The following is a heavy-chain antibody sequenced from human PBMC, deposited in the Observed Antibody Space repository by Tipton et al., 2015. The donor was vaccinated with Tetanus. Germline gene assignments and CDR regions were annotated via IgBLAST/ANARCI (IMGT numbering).Heavy chain of an antibody. CDR1: GFTFSSYG. Sequence: SLRLSYAASGFTFSSYGMHWVRQAPGKGLEWVAVISYDGSNKYYADSVKGRFTISRDNSKNTLYLQMNSLRAEDTAVYYCAREEEAHYYCCGVDFWGQGTPVTVSS. V-gene: IGHV3-30*03. CDR3: AREEEAHYYCCGVDF. CDR2: ISYDGSNK. J-gene: IGHJ6*02.